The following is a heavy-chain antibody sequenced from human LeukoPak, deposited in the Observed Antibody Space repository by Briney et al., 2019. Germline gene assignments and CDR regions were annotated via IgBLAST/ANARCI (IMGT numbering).Heavy chain of an antibody. V-gene: IGHV1-8*01. J-gene: IGHJ3*02. CDR1: GYTFTSYD. CDR3: ATPYCGGDCYWNAFDI. CDR2: MNPNSGNT. D-gene: IGHD2-21*02. Sequence: ASVKVSCKASGYTFTSYDINWVRQATGQGLEWMGWMNPNSGNTGYAQKFQGRVTMTEDTSTDTAYMELSSLRSEDTAVYYCATPYCGGDCYWNAFDIWGQGTMVTVPS.